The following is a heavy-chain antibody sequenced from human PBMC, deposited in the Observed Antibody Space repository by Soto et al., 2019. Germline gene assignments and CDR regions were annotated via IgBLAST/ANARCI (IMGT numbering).Heavy chain of an antibody. J-gene: IGHJ6*02. Sequence: QITLKESGPTLVKPTQTLTLTCTFSGFSLSTSGVAVGWIRQPPGKALEWLALIYWDDDKRYNPSLKSRLTITKDTFRDPVDLTMTNMDPADTATYYRAHTYGSGTYYYYGLDVWGQGTTVTVSS. D-gene: IGHD3-10*01. V-gene: IGHV2-5*02. CDR3: AHTYGSGTYYYYGLDV. CDR1: GFSLSTSGVA. CDR2: IYWDDDK.